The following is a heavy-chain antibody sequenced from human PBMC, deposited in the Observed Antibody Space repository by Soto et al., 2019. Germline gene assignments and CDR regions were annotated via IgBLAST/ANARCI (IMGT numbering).Heavy chain of an antibody. D-gene: IGHD3-22*01. CDR1: GGTFSSYA. CDR2: IIPIFGTA. Sequence: QVQLVQSGAEVKKPGSSVKVSCKASGGTFSSYAISWVRQALGQGLEWMGGIIPIFGTANYAQKFQGRVTITADKSTSTAYMELSSLRSEDTAVYYCARDRYDSSGYYRGIDYWGQGTLVTVSS. CDR3: ARDRYDSSGYYRGIDY. J-gene: IGHJ4*02. V-gene: IGHV1-69*06.